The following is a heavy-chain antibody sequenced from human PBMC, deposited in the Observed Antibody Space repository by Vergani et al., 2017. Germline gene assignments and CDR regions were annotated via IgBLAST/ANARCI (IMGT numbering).Heavy chain of an antibody. CDR1: GFTFSSYS. CDR3: TTVSVVVAADAFDI. D-gene: IGHD2-15*01. CDR2: ISSSSSTI. Sequence: EVQLVESGGGLVQPGGSLRLSCAASGFTFSSYSMNWVRQAPGKGLEWVSYISSSSSTIYYADSVKGRFTISRDNAKNSLYLQMNSLRAEDTAVYYCTTVSVVVAADAFDIWGQGTMVTVSS. J-gene: IGHJ3*02. V-gene: IGHV3-48*01.